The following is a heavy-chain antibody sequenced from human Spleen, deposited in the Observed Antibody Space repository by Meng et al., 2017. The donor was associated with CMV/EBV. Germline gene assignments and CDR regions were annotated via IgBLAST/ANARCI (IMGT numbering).Heavy chain of an antibody. D-gene: IGHD3-10*01. CDR2: IHFTGNTY. CDR1: GGSISSGDYY. V-gene: IGHV4-30-4*08. J-gene: IGHJ5*02. Sequence: SETLSLTCTVSGGSISSGDYYWGWIRQAPGEGLEWIGYIHFTGNTYYYNPSLKSRLTISLDTSRNQFSLNLTSVTAADTAVYYCARVWVGYYGSGDYFQANWFDPWGQGTLVTVSS. CDR3: ARVWVGYYGSGDYFQANWFDP.